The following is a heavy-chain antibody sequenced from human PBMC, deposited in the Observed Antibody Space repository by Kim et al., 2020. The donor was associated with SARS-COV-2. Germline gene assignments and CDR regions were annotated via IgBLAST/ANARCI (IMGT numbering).Heavy chain of an antibody. J-gene: IGHJ4*02. D-gene: IGHD1-20*01. CDR3: ARVFRHNNWNHPTLNY. V-gene: IGHV1-2*02. Sequence: ASVKVSCKASGYTFTGYYMHWVRQAPGQGLEWMGWINPNSGGTNYAQKFQGRVTMTRDTSISTAYMELSRLRSDDTAVYYCARVFRHNNWNHPTLNYWGQGTLVTVSS. CDR1: GYTFTGYY. CDR2: INPNSGGT.